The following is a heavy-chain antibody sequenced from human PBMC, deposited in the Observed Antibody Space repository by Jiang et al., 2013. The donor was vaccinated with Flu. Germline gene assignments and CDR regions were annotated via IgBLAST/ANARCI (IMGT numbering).Heavy chain of an antibody. D-gene: IGHD3-16*02. CDR2: ISSSGSTI. Sequence: KGLEWVSYISSSGSTIYYADSVKGRFTISRDNAKNSLYLQMNSLRAEDTAVYYCARDRWMNYDYVWGSYRPRCFDYWGQGTLVTVSS. CDR3: ARDRWMNYDYVWGSYRPRCFDY. J-gene: IGHJ4*02. V-gene: IGHV3-48*03.